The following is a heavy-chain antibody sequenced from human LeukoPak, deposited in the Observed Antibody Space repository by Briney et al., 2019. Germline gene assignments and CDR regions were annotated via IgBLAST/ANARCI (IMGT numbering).Heavy chain of an antibody. CDR1: GFTFSSYW. J-gene: IGHJ1*01. D-gene: IGHD3-22*01. V-gene: IGHV3-7*03. Sequence: PGGSLRLSCAASGFTFSSYWMTWVRQAPGKGLEWVAYMKQDGSEIYYVDSVKGRFTISRDNANNSLYLQMNSLRAEDTAVYYCARAAGPRLAMGYYDSSDPEYFQHWGQGTLVTVSS. CDR3: ARAAGPRLAMGYYDSSDPEYFQH. CDR2: MKQDGSEI.